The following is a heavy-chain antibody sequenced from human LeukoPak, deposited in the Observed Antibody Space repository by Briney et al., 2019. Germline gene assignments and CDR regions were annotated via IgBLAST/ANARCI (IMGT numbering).Heavy chain of an antibody. V-gene: IGHV3-48*03. CDR3: AELGITMIGGV. J-gene: IGHJ6*04. CDR2: ISSSGSTI. Sequence: GGSLRLACAASRFTFSSYELNWVRQAPGKGLEWVSYISSSGSTIYYADSVKGRFTISRDNAKNSLYLQMNSLRAEDTAVYYCAELGITMIGGVWGKGTTVTISS. D-gene: IGHD3-10*02. CDR1: RFTFSSYE.